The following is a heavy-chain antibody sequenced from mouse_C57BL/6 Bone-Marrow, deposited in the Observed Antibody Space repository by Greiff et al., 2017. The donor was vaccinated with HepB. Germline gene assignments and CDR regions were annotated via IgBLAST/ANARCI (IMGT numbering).Heavy chain of an antibody. CDR3: ARERLYLYAMDY. V-gene: IGHV3-6*01. CDR2: ISYDGSN. D-gene: IGHD5-1*01. Sequence: QESGPGLVKPSPSLSLTCSVTGYSITSGYYWNWIRQFPGNKLEWMCYISYDGSNNYNPSLKNRISITRDTSKNQFFLKLNSVTTEDTATYYCARERLYLYAMDYWGQGTSVTVSS. J-gene: IGHJ4*01. CDR1: GYSITSGYY.